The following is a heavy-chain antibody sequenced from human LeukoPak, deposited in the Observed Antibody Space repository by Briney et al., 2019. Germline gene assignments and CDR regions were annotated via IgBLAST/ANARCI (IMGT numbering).Heavy chain of an antibody. J-gene: IGHJ4*02. CDR2: IYYSGST. CDR1: GGSISSYY. CDR3: AREVNGYFDY. Sequence: KPSETLSLTCTVSGGSISSYYWSWIRQPPGKGLEWIGYIYYSGSTNYNPSLKSRVTISVDTSKNLFSLKLSSVTAADTAVYYCAREVNGYFDYWGQGTLVTVSS. V-gene: IGHV4-59*01. D-gene: IGHD2-8*01.